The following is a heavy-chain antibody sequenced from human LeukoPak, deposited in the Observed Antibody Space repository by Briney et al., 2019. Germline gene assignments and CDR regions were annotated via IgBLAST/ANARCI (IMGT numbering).Heavy chain of an antibody. CDR1: GFTFSNTW. CDR2: IRSKRDGGTT. CDR3: ARVWYYAFDF. Sequence: GGSLRLSCLASGFTFSNTWMNWVRQAPGKGLEWVARIRSKRDGGTTDYAAPVKGRFTISRDDSKNTMYLQMNSLKAEDTAVYYCARVWYYAFDFWGQGTMVTVSS. D-gene: IGHD6-13*01. J-gene: IGHJ3*01. V-gene: IGHV3-15*07.